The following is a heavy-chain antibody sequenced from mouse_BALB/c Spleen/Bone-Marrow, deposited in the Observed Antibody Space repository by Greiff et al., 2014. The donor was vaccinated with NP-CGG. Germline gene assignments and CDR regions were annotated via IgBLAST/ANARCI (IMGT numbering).Heavy chain of an antibody. V-gene: IGHV14-3*02. CDR3: ARGHGYYVGYYFDN. D-gene: IGHD2-3*01. CDR1: GFNIKDTY. J-gene: IGHJ2*01. Sequence: VQLQQSGAEPVKPGASVKLSCTASGFNIKDTYMHWVKQRPEQGLEWIGRIDPANGKTKYDPKFQGKATITADTSSNTAYLQLSSPTSEDTAVYYCARGHGYYVGYYFDNWGQGTTLTVSS. CDR2: IDPANGKT.